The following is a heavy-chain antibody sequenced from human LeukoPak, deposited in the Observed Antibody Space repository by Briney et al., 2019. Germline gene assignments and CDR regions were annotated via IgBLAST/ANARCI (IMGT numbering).Heavy chain of an antibody. CDR2: VYYSGNT. CDR3: ASGPESYYFDY. Sequence: PSETLSLTCSVSDGSISTYYYSWIRQPPGKELEWIGYVYYSGNTNYNPSLKSRVTISLDTSKNHLSLKMTSVTVADTAMYYCASGPESYYFDYWGQGALVTVSS. V-gene: IGHV4-59*01. CDR1: DGSISTYY. J-gene: IGHJ4*02.